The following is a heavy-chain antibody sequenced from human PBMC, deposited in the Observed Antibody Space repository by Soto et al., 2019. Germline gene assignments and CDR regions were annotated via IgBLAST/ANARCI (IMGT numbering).Heavy chain of an antibody. CDR3: ARGGVISGWNSYYDGMAV. V-gene: IGHV4-34*01. D-gene: IGHD6-19*01. CDR2: INHSGST. J-gene: IGHJ6*02. Sequence: PGKGLEWIGEINHSGSTNYNPSLKSQVTISVDTSKSQFSLKLSSVTAADTAVYYCARGGVISGWNSYYDGMAVWGQGTIVT.